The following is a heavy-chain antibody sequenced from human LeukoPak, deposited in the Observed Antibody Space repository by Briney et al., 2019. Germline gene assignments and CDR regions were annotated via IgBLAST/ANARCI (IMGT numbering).Heavy chain of an antibody. D-gene: IGHD2-15*01. CDR1: GGSITSSSHY. Sequence: SETLSLTCSVSGGSITSSSHYWGWLRQPPGKGLEWIGSIYQSGSTFYNSSLKSRVTISVDTSKNQFSLKLSSVTAADTAVYYCARVVVVAATYYYMDVWGKGTTVTVSS. J-gene: IGHJ6*03. CDR3: ARVVVVAATYYYMDV. V-gene: IGHV4-39*07. CDR2: IYQSGST.